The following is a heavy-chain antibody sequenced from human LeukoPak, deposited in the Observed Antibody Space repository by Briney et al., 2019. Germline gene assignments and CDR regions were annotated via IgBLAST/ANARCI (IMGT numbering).Heavy chain of an antibody. Sequence: GGSLRLSCAASGFTSSTYALHWVRQAPGKGLEYVGVISYDGNKKYCADSVKGRFTISRDNSKNTLYLQMNSLKSEDTAVYYCVTELVRELGIRYFDYWGQGTLVSVSS. CDR2: ISYDGNKK. V-gene: IGHV3-30-3*01. CDR3: VTELVRELGIRYFDY. D-gene: IGHD7-27*01. CDR1: GFTSSTYA. J-gene: IGHJ4*02.